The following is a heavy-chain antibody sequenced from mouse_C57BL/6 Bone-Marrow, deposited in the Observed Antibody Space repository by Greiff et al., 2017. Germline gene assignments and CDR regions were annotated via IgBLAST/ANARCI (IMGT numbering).Heavy chain of an antibody. CDR3: TTVYYSVSSPYYFDY. Sequence: VQLQQSGAELVRPGASVKLSCTASGFNIKDDYMHWVKQRPEQGLEWIGWIDPENGDTEYASKFQGKATITADTSSNTAYLQLSSLTSEDTAVYYCTTVYYSVSSPYYFDYWGQGTTLTVSS. D-gene: IGHD1-1*01. V-gene: IGHV14-4*01. CDR2: IDPENGDT. J-gene: IGHJ2*01. CDR1: GFNIKDDY.